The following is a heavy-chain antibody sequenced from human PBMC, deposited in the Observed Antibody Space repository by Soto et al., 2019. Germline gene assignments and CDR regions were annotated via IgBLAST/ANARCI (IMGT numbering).Heavy chain of an antibody. CDR2: IGVRNGDT. Sequence: QVQVVQSGPEVRNPGTSVKVSSKTSGFTFTNSAVQWVRQARGQRLEWIGWIGVRNGDTKYLQNLEGRVTITRDTATGTAYMELSGLRSEDTAMYYCAAEIYSGGDCCHFDYWGQGTLVTVPS. CDR3: AAEIYSGGDCCHFDY. D-gene: IGHD2-21*01. V-gene: IGHV1-58*01. J-gene: IGHJ4*02. CDR1: GFTFTNSA.